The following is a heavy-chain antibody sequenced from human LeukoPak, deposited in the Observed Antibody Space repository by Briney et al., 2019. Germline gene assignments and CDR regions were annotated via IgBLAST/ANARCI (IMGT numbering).Heavy chain of an antibody. D-gene: IGHD1-1*01. CDR2: INHSGST. CDR3: ARGSWNDEH. V-gene: IGHV4-34*01. CDR1: GGSFSGYY. J-gene: IGHJ4*02. Sequence: SETLSLTCAVYGGSFSGYYWSWIRQPPGKGLEWIGEINHSGSTNYNPSLKSRVTISVDTSKNQFSLKLSSVTAADTAVYYCARGSWNDEHWGQGTLVTVSS.